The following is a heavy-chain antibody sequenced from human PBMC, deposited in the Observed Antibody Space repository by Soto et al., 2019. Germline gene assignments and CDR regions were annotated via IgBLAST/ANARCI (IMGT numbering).Heavy chain of an antibody. J-gene: IGHJ4*02. CDR1: GFTFSSYG. CDR3: AKDEWLAPDY. CDR2: ISYDGSNK. D-gene: IGHD6-19*01. V-gene: IGHV3-30*18. Sequence: GGSLRLSCAASGFTFSSYGMHWVRQAPGKGLERVAVISYDGSNKYYADSVKGRFTISRDNSKNTLYLQMNSLRAEDTAVYYCAKDEWLAPDYWGQGTLVTVSS.